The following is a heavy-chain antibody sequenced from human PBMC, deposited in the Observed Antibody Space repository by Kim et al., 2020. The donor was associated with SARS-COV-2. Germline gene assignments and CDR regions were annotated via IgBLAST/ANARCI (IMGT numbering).Heavy chain of an antibody. D-gene: IGHD3-22*01. V-gene: IGHV3-15*01. CDR3: TTDQYSSSGYYYLPYFDY. J-gene: IGHJ4*02. Sequence: KGRFTISRDDSKNTLYLQMNSLKTEDTAVYYCTTDQYSSSGYYYLPYFDYWGQGTLVTVSS.